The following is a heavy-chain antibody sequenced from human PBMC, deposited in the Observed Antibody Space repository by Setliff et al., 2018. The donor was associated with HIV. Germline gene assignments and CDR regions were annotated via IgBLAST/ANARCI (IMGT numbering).Heavy chain of an antibody. V-gene: IGHV4-34*01. CDR2: INHSGST. Sequence: KPSETLSLTCAVYGGSFSGYYWSWIRQPPGKGLEWIGEINHSGSTNYNPSLKSRVTISVDTSKNQFSLKLSSVTAADTAVYYRARDLHIVVVTAFRDAFDIWGQGTMVTVSS. J-gene: IGHJ3*02. D-gene: IGHD2-21*02. CDR1: GGSFSGYY. CDR3: ARDLHIVVVTAFRDAFDI.